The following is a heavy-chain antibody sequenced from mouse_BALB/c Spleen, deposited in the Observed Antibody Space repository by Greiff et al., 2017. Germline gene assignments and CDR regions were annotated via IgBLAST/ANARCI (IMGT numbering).Heavy chain of an antibody. Sequence: EVKLVESGGGLVQPGGSRKLSCAASGFTFSDYGMAWVRQAPGKGPEWVAFISNLAYSIYYADTVTGRFTISRENAKNTLYLEMSSLRSEDTAMYYCARSSFMSTYAMDSWGEGDSVTASS. J-gene: IGHJ4*01. CDR2: ISNLAYSI. D-gene: IGHD2-4*01. CDR3: ARSSFMSTYAMDS. V-gene: IGHV5-15*02. CDR1: GFTFSDYG.